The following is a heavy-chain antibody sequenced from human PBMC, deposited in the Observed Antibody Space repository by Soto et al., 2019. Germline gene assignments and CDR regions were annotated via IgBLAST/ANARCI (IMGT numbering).Heavy chain of an antibody. CDR3: ASSYGVSWYGDF. Sequence: QVQLVQSGAEVRKPGSSVKVSCHSSGASLNDYLVTWVRQAPGQGLEWMGGTIPVSGTTNNAQEFQGRVTITADVSTSTVYMELSSLKYEDTALYYCASSYGVSWYGDFWGQGTLVTVSS. V-gene: IGHV1-69*01. CDR2: TIPVSGTT. J-gene: IGHJ4*02. D-gene: IGHD6-13*01. CDR1: GASLNDYL.